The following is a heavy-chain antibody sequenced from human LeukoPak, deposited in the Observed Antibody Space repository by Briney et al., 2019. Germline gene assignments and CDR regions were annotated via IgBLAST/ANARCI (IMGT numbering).Heavy chain of an antibody. Sequence: QAGGSLRLSCAAPGFTFSSYAMSRVRQAPGKGLEWVSAISGSGGSTYYADSVKGRFTISRDNSKNTLYLQMNSLRAEDTAVYYCAKDLIAAAGHYFDYWGQGTLVTVSS. J-gene: IGHJ4*02. CDR1: GFTFSSYA. D-gene: IGHD6-13*01. V-gene: IGHV3-23*01. CDR2: ISGSGGST. CDR3: AKDLIAAAGHYFDY.